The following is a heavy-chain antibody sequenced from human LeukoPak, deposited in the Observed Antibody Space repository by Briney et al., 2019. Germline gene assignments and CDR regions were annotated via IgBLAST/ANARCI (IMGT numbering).Heavy chain of an antibody. CDR1: GGSISSSSYY. V-gene: IGHV4-39*01. D-gene: IGHD3-10*01. J-gene: IGHJ4*02. CDR3: ARLDALRGFDY. Sequence: PSETLSLTCTVSGGSISSSSYYWGWIRQPPGKGLEWIGSIYYSGRTYYNPSLRSRVSISIDTSKNQFSLKLSFVTAADTAVYYCARLDALRGFDYWGQGTLVTVS. CDR2: IYYSGRT.